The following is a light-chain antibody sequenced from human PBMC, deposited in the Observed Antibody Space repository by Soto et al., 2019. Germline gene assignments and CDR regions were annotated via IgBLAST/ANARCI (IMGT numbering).Light chain of an antibody. V-gene: IGKV1-39*01. Sequence: DIQMTQSPSSLSASVGDRVTITCRASQSVTTYLNWYQHKPGKAPQLLIYGASHLQSGVPSRFSASGSATDFALTITSLQPEDFATYYCHQSYSNPPTFGQGTRLEIK. CDR3: HQSYSNPPT. J-gene: IGKJ5*01. CDR1: QSVTTY. CDR2: GAS.